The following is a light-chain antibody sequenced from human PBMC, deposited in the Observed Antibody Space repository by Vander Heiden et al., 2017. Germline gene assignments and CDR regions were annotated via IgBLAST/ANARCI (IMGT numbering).Light chain of an antibody. V-gene: IGKV1-16*02. CDR3: QQYNSFPPT. J-gene: IGKJ1*01. Sequence: DIQMTQSPSSLSASVGDRVTITCLASQGVATYLAWFEHEPGKAPKSVIYAASSLQRAVPSKFSGSGSGTDFTLTISSLQPEDLATYYCQQYNSFPPTFGQGTKVEI. CDR2: AAS. CDR1: QGVATY.